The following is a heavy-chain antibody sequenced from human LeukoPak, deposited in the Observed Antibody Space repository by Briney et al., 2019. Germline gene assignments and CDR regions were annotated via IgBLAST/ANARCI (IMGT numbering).Heavy chain of an antibody. D-gene: IGHD3-16*02. CDR3: AKDRTYYDYVWGSYRYIFDY. CDR2: ISGSGGST. Sequence: PGGSLRLSCAASGFTFSSYAMSWVRQAPGKGLEWVSAISGSGGSTYYADSVKGRFTISRDNSKNTLYLQMNSLRAEDTAVYYCAKDRTYYDYVWGSYRYIFDYWGQGTLVTVSS. V-gene: IGHV3-23*01. CDR1: GFTFSSYA. J-gene: IGHJ4*02.